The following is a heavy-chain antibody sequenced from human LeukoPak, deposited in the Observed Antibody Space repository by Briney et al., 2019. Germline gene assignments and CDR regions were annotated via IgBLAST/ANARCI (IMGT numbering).Heavy chain of an antibody. J-gene: IGHJ4*02. CDR1: GYTFTSYD. CDR3: AKRPAMLMCFDY. V-gene: IGHV1-8*01. D-gene: IGHD5-18*01. Sequence: WASVTVSCKASGYTFTSYDINWVRQATGQGLEWMGWMNPNSGNTGYAQKFQGRVTMTRNTSISTAYMELSSLRAEDTAVYYCAKRPAMLMCFDYWGQGTLVTVSS. CDR2: MNPNSGNT.